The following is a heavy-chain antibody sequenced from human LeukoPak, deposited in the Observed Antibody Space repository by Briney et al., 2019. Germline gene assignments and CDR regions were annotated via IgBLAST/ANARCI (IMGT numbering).Heavy chain of an antibody. CDR3: ARDRSNSWSKDY. Sequence: QPGGSLRLSCAASGSTFSSYSMNWVRQAPGKGLEWVSYISSGSRTIYYADSVKGRFTISRDNAKNSLYLQMNSLRADDTAVYYCARDRSNSWSKDYWGQGTLVTVSS. J-gene: IGHJ4*02. CDR2: ISSGSRTI. CDR1: GSTFSSYS. V-gene: IGHV3-48*01. D-gene: IGHD6-13*01.